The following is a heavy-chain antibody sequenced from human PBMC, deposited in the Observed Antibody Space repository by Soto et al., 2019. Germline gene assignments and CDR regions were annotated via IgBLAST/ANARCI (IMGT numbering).Heavy chain of an antibody. D-gene: IGHD3-16*02. V-gene: IGHV3-48*01. CDR1: GFTFSSYS. CDR2: ISSCSSTI. J-gene: IGHJ4*02. CDR3: ARDIGIWGSYRYTERDY. Sequence: EVQLVESGGGLVQPGGSLRLSCAASGFTFSSYSMNWVRQAPGKGLEWVSYISSCSSTIYYADSVKGRFTISRDNAKNSLYLQMNSLRAEDTAVYYCARDIGIWGSYRYTERDYWGQGTLVTVSS.